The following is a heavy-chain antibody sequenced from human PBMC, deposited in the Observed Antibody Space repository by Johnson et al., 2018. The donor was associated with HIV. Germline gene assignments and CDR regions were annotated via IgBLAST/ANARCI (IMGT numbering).Heavy chain of an antibody. J-gene: IGHJ3*02. CDR2: SSYDGTNK. Sequence: QVQLVESGGGVVQPGGSLRLSCAASGFTFSNYGMHWVRQAPGKWLEWVAVSSYDGTNKYYADSVKGRFTISRDNSENTLFLQMNSLRAEDTAVYYCAKEPLVRGVNAFDIWGQGTMVTVSS. CDR1: GFTFSNYG. D-gene: IGHD3-10*01. CDR3: AKEPLVRGVNAFDI. V-gene: IGHV3-30*18.